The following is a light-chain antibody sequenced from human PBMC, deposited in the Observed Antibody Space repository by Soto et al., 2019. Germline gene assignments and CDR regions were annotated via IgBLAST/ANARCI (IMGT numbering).Light chain of an antibody. CDR1: QSVSSSY. V-gene: IGKV3-20*01. Sequence: EIVLTQSPGTLSLSPGERATLSCRASQSVSSSYFAWYQQKPGQAPRLLIYGASTRATGIPDRFSGSGSGTDFTLTISRLEPEDVAVYYCQQYGSSRLTFGGGTKVEIK. J-gene: IGKJ4*01. CDR3: QQYGSSRLT. CDR2: GAS.